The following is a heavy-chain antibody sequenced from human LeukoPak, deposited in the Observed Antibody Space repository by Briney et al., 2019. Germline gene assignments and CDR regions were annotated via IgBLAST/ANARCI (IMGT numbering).Heavy chain of an antibody. V-gene: IGHV4-59*01. J-gene: IGHJ4*02. Sequence: SETPSLPCTVSGGSISSYYWGWIRQPPREGPEWIGYIYYSGSTSYNPSLKSRVTISVDTSKNQFSLRLSSVTAADTAVYYCAREVIATAGYDYWGQGTLVTVSS. CDR2: IYYSGST. D-gene: IGHD6-13*01. CDR3: AREVIATAGYDY. CDR1: GGSISSYY.